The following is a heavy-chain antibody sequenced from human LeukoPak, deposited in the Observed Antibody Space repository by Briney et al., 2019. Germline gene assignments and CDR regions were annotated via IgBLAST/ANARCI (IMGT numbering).Heavy chain of an antibody. CDR1: GFTFSTYS. Sequence: GGSLRLSCAPSGFTFSTYSMNWVRQPPGKGLEWLSYITSTSGTIYYADSVKGRFTISRDNAKNSLYLQMNSLRDEDTAVYYCARVRGGNYQPLNFDYWGQGTLVTVSS. D-gene: IGHD4/OR15-4a*01. CDR2: ITSTSGTI. CDR3: ARVRGGNYQPLNFDY. V-gene: IGHV3-48*02. J-gene: IGHJ4*02.